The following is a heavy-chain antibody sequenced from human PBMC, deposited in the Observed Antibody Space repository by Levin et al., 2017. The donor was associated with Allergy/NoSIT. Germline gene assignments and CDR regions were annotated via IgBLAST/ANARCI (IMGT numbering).Heavy chain of an antibody. D-gene: IGHD2-2*01. V-gene: IGHV3-21*01. CDR1: GFTLSTFS. CDR2: TSPGNAYI. J-gene: IGHJ3*02. CDR3: ARGRPGTSDAFGI. Sequence: RGESLKISCAASGFTLSTFSMNWVRQAPGKGLEWVSSTSPGNAYIFYGDSVKGRFTIPRDDAYNALYLQMNSLRVEAPAVYYCARGRPGTSDAFGIWGQGTMVAVSS.